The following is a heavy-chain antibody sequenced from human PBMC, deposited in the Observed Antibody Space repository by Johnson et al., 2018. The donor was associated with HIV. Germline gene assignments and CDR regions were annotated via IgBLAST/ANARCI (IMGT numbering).Heavy chain of an antibody. Sequence: VQLVESGGGLVKPGGSLRLPCVISGFVFSDYHMSWVSQAPGKGMEWMSYISSGGSSIYYADSVKGRLTISRDNAKNSLYLQMNSLRAEDTAVYYCASEAGGGYDSDAFDIWGQGTMVTVSS. V-gene: IGHV3-11*04. J-gene: IGHJ3*02. CDR1: GFVFSDYH. CDR3: ASEAGGGYDSDAFDI. D-gene: IGHD5-12*01. CDR2: ISSGGSSI.